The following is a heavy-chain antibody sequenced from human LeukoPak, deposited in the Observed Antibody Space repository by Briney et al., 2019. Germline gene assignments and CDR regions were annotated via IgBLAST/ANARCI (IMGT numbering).Heavy chain of an antibody. Sequence: ASVKVSCKASGYTFTGYYMHWVRQAPGQGLEWMGWINPNSGGTNYAQKFQGRVTTTRDTSISTAYMELSRLRSDDTAVYYCARKYCSSTSCYEGAFDIWGQGTMVTVSS. CDR3: ARKYCSSTSCYEGAFDI. J-gene: IGHJ3*02. CDR2: INPNSGGT. CDR1: GYTFTGYY. D-gene: IGHD2-2*01. V-gene: IGHV1-2*02.